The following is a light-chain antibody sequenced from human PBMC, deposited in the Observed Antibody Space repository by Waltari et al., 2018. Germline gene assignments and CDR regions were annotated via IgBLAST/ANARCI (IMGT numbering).Light chain of an antibody. CDR1: QSISSW. CDR2: KAS. CDR3: QQYNSYSKT. V-gene: IGKV1-5*03. J-gene: IGKJ1*01. Sequence: DIQMTQSPSTLSASVGDRVTITCRASQSISSWLAWYQQKPGKAPKLLIYKASSLESGVPSRFSCSGSGTEFTLTISSLQSDDFATYYCQQYNSYSKTFGQGTKVEIK.